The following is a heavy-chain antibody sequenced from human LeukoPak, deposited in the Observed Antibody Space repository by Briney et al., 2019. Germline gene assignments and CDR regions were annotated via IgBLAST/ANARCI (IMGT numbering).Heavy chain of an antibody. D-gene: IGHD2-15*01. J-gene: IGHJ3*02. CDR2: ISGSGGST. Sequence: GGSLRLSCAASGFTFSSYAMSWVRQAPGKGLEWVSAISGSGGSTYYADSVKGRFTISRDNSKNTLYLQMNSLRAEDTAVYYCAKGYQSYCSGGSCYSGAFDIWGQGTMVTVSS. CDR1: GFTFSSYA. V-gene: IGHV3-23*01. CDR3: AKGYQSYCSGGSCYSGAFDI.